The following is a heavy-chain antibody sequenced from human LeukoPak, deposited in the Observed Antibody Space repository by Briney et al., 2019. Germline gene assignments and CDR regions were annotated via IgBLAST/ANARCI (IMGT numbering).Heavy chain of an antibody. CDR2: ISPIFGTA. D-gene: IGHD2-15*01. CDR3: ARAPLVVVAAKRYFDY. J-gene: IGHJ4*02. V-gene: IGHV1-69*05. CDR1: GGTFSSYA. Sequence: ASGKVSCKASGGTFSSYAISWVRQAPGQGPEWMGGISPIFGTANYAQKFQGRVTITTDESTSTAYMELSSLRSEDTAVYYCARAPLVVVAAKRYFDYWGQGTLVTVSS.